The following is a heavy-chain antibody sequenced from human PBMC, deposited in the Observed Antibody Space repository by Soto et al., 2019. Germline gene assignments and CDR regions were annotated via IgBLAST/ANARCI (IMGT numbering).Heavy chain of an antibody. D-gene: IGHD6-13*01. V-gene: IGHV4-61*08. CDR1: GFSVIGCDCY. Sequence: PSETLSLTFTFSGFSVIGCDCYWSWIRQAPGKGLEWIFNIYYIGTIDYRPSLKSRVTISIDASKNQFSLKLSSVTAADTAVYYCARHLAVSGTFNRFDPWGQGTLVTVSS. J-gene: IGHJ5*02. CDR2: IYYIGTI. CDR3: ARHLAVSGTFNRFDP.